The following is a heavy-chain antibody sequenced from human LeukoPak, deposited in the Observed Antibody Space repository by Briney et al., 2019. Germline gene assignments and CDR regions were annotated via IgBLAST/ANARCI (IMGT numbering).Heavy chain of an antibody. CDR1: GFTFDDYA. J-gene: IGHJ4*02. CDR3: AKDHIFLSGSYYFDY. D-gene: IGHD2/OR15-2a*01. Sequence: GGSLRLSCAASGFTFDDYAMHWVRQARGKGLEWVSGISWNSGSIGYADSVKGRFTISKDNAKNSLYLQMNSLRAEDTALYYCAKDHIFLSGSYYFDYWGQGTLVTVSS. CDR2: ISWNSGSI. V-gene: IGHV3-9*01.